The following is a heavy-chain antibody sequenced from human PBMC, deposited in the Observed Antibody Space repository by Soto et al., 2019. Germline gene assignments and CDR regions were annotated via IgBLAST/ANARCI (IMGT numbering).Heavy chain of an antibody. D-gene: IGHD4-17*01. CDR3: ARDPYGDYGLNY. CDR2: IYYSGST. J-gene: IGHJ4*02. CDR1: GGSISSGDYY. V-gene: IGHV4-30-4*01. Sequence: QVQLQESGPGLVKPSQTLSLTCTVSGGSISSGDYYWSWIRQPPGKGLEWIGYIYYSGSTYYNPSLNSRVTISVDTSKNKFSLKLSSVTAAYTAVYYCARDPYGDYGLNYWGQGTLVTVSS.